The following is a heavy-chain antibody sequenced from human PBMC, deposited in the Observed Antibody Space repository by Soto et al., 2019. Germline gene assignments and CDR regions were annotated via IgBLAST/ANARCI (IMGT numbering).Heavy chain of an antibody. CDR1: GYRFTSYW. CDR2: IYPGDSDT. J-gene: IGHJ4*02. D-gene: IGHD2-15*01. CDR3: ARHRYCTGSSCYSPFDY. Sequence: GESLKISCKGSGYRFTSYWIVWVRQMPGKGLEWMGVIYPGDSDTRYSPSFQGQVTMSVDKSISTAYLQWSSLKASDTAMYYCARHRYCTGSSCYSPFDYWGQGTLVTV. V-gene: IGHV5-51*01.